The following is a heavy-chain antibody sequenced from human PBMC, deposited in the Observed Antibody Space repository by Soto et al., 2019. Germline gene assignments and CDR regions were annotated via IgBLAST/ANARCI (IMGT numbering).Heavy chain of an antibody. CDR3: ARDPAP. Sequence: PSETLSLTCTVSGVSITRGVYYWSWIRQHPGKGLEWIGYIYNSGTTYYNPSLKSRVTISVDTSKNQFSLKLTSVTAADTAVYYCARDPAPWGQGTLVTVSS. V-gene: IGHV4-31*03. J-gene: IGHJ5*02. CDR2: IYNSGTT. CDR1: GVSITRGVYY.